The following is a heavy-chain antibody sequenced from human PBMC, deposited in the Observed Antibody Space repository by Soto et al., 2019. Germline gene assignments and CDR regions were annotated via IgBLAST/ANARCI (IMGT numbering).Heavy chain of an antibody. J-gene: IGHJ6*02. CDR1: GGSSSSGGYY. Sequence: QVQLQESGPGLVKPSQTLSLTCTVSGGSSSSGGYYWSWIRQHPGKGLEWIGYIYYSVRTYYNPSIKSRVTISVDTDKNKFYLQLRSVTAADTAVYYCARVGGDYSNPGDYYGMEGWGQGTTVTV. D-gene: IGHD4-17*01. CDR2: IYYSVRT. V-gene: IGHV4-31*03. CDR3: ARVGGDYSNPGDYYGMEG.